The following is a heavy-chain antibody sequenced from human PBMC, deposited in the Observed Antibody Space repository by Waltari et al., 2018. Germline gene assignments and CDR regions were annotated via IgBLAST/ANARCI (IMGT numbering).Heavy chain of an antibody. Sequence: EVQVVDSGGGLVQPGGSLRLSCAASGFTLSNYWIHWVRQAPGKGLVWVSSMSADGSVRRYADSGKGRFTISRDNVKNMLYLQMDSLRAEDTAVYYCARDGGRNLDYWGQGTLVVVSS. CDR2: MSADGSVR. V-gene: IGHV3-74*01. D-gene: IGHD6-25*01. CDR3: ARDGGRNLDY. J-gene: IGHJ4*02. CDR1: GFTLSNYW.